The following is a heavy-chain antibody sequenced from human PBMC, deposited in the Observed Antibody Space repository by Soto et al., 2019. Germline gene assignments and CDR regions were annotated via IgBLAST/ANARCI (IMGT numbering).Heavy chain of an antibody. Sequence: QVQLVESGGGVVQPGRSLRVSCAASGFTFSHYAMHWVRQAPGKGLEWVAVVSYDGTKQFYADSVKGRFTISRDSSKSKLYLQMNNLRDEDTAVYYCARHRVYYYDSSGYYNFDFWGQGTLVTVSS. D-gene: IGHD3-22*01. CDR3: ARHRVYYYDSSGYYNFDF. V-gene: IGHV3-30-3*01. CDR1: GFTFSHYA. CDR2: VSYDGTKQ. J-gene: IGHJ4*02.